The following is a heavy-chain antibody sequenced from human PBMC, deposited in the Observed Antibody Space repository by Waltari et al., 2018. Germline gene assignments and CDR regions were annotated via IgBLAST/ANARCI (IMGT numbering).Heavy chain of an antibody. J-gene: IGHJ4*02. CDR3: ARQAARNFDY. V-gene: IGHV1-2*02. CDR1: GYNFIGYY. CDR2: INPNTGGT. Sequence: QVQLVQSGAEVKKPGASVNVSCKAYGYNFIGYYIHWVRKAPGQGLEWMGWINPNTGGTNDAQKYQGRVTLTRDTSISTAYMELSSLGSDDMAVFYCARQAARNFDYWGQGTLVTVSS.